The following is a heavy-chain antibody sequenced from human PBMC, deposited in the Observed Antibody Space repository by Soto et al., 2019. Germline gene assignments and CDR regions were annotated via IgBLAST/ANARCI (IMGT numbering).Heavy chain of an antibody. CDR3: ARRRADSSGYYYFDY. CDR2: IYPGDSDT. J-gene: IGHJ4*02. Sequence: PGESHKISSKGSGYRFTSYWIGWVRQMTGKGLEWMGIIYPGDSDTRYSPSFQGQVTISADKSISTAYLQWSSLKASDTAMYYCARRRADSSGYYYFDYWGQGTLVTVSS. V-gene: IGHV5-51*01. D-gene: IGHD3-22*01. CDR1: GYRFTSYW.